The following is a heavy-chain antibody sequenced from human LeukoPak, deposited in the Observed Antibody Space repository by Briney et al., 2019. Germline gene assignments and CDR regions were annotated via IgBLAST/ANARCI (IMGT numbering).Heavy chain of an antibody. Sequence: GGSLRLSCAASGFTFSSYGMHWVRQAPGKGLEWVAFIRYDGSNKYYADSVKGRFTISRDNSKNTLYLQMNSLRAEDTAVYYCAKPSHYYDSSGYFDYWGQGTLVTVSS. CDR2: IRYDGSNK. D-gene: IGHD3-22*01. CDR3: AKPSHYYDSSGYFDY. V-gene: IGHV3-30*02. CDR1: GFTFSSYG. J-gene: IGHJ4*02.